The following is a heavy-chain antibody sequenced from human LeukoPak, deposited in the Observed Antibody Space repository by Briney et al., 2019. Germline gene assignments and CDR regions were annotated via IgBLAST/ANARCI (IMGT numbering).Heavy chain of an antibody. CDR1: GYSFTSYW. D-gene: IGHD3-16*02. J-gene: IGHJ4*02. Sequence: GGSLKISCKSSGYSFTSYWIGWVRQMPGKGLEWMGMIYPGDSDTRYSPSFQGQGTISADKSINTSYLQWSSLKASDTAMYYCARHDVIGRTWCPFDYWGQGTLVTVSS. V-gene: IGHV5-51*01. CDR3: ARHDVIGRTWCPFDY. CDR2: IYPGDSDT.